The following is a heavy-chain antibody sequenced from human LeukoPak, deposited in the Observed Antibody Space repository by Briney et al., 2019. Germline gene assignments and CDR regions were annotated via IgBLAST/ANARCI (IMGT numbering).Heavy chain of an antibody. CDR3: VRDADGGNSWFDS. CDR2: ISSSSGDI. CDR1: GFVSSTHS. V-gene: IGHV3-21*01. J-gene: IGHJ5*01. Sequence: GGSLRLSCAASGFVSSTHSMNWVRQAPGKGLEWVSWISSSSGDIYYAESVRGRFTISRDDAKNSLYLQMNNVRDEDTAVYYCVRDADGGNSWFDSWGQGTLVTVSS. D-gene: IGHD4-23*01.